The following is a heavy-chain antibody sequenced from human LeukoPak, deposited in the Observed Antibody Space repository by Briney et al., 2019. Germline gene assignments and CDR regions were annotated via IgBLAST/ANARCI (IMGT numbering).Heavy chain of an antibody. CDR2: INPNSGGT. D-gene: IGHD2-15*01. CDR3: ARVVGYCSGGSCYSSFYYYYYMDV. CDR1: GYTFTGYY. J-gene: IGHJ6*03. Sequence: ASVKVSCKASGYTFTGYYMHWVRQAPGQGLEWMGWINPNSGGTNCAQKFQGRVTMTRDTSISTAYMELSSLRSEDTAVYYCARVVGYCSGGSCYSSFYYYYYMDVWGKGTTVTISS. V-gene: IGHV1-2*02.